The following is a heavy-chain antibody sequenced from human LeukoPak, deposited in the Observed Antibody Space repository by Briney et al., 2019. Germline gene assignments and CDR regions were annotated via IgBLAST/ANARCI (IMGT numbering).Heavy chain of an antibody. Sequence: GGSLRLSCAASGFTFSSYAMSWVRQAPGKGLEWVSAISGSGSSTYYADSVKGRFTISRDNSKNTLYLQMNSLRAENTAVYYCAKMGYYDFWSGSYYYYGMDVWGQGTTVTVSS. D-gene: IGHD3-3*01. CDR3: AKMGYYDFWSGSYYYYGMDV. J-gene: IGHJ6*02. CDR1: GFTFSSYA. V-gene: IGHV3-23*01. CDR2: ISGSGSST.